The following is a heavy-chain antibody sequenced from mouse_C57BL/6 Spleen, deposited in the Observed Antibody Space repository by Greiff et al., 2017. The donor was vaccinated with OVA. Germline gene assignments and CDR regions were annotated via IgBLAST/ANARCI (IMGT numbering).Heavy chain of an antibody. Sequence: QVQLQQPGAELARPGASVKMSCKASGYTFTSYTMHWVKQRPGQGLEWIGYINPSSGYTKYNQKFKDKATLTADKSSSTAYMQLSSLTSEDSAVYYCARDGYGFAYWGKGTLVTVSA. J-gene: IGHJ3*01. D-gene: IGHD2-3*01. CDR1: GYTFTSYT. V-gene: IGHV1-4*01. CDR3: ARDGYGFAY. CDR2: INPSSGYT.